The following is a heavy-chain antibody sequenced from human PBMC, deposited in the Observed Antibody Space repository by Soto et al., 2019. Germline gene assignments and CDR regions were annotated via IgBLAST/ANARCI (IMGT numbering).Heavy chain of an antibody. J-gene: IGHJ4*02. Sequence: GGSLRLSCAAAGFSFSTYAMNWVRQAPGKGLEWVSGTSGSGGTTYYADSVRGQFTISRDNSKNTLYLQMNSLRAEDTAVYYCAKSRGYNYDPFDYWGQGTLVTVSS. CDR1: GFSFSTYA. CDR2: TSGSGGTT. D-gene: IGHD5-18*01. V-gene: IGHV3-23*01. CDR3: AKSRGYNYDPFDY.